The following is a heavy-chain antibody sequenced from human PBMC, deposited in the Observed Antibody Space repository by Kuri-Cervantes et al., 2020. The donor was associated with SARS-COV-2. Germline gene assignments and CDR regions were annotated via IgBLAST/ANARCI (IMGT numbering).Heavy chain of an antibody. CDR1: GGSFSGYY. Sequence: SQTLSLTCAVYGGSFSGYYWSWIRQPPGKGLEWIGEINHSGSTNYNPSLKSRVTISVDTSKNQFSLKLSSVTAADTAVYYCARHEVLITFGGVIVSYFDYWGQGTLVTVSS. D-gene: IGHD3-16*02. J-gene: IGHJ4*02. V-gene: IGHV4-34*01. CDR2: INHSGST. CDR3: ARHEVLITFGGVIVSYFDY.